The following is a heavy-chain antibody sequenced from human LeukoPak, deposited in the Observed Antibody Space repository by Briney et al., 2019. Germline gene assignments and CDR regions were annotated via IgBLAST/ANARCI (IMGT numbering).Heavy chain of an antibody. V-gene: IGHV4-30-2*01. CDR2: VYHSGGT. CDR3: ARWYGSGTRNPWFDS. D-gene: IGHD3-10*01. Sequence: TLSLTCPVSSGSISSGSHSWSWIRQPPGRGLEWIGYVYHSGGTYYNPSLKTPVTISIDRSKNQFSLKMNFVTAADTAVYYCARWYGSGTRNPWFDSWGQGALVTVSS. CDR1: SGSISSGSHS. J-gene: IGHJ5*01.